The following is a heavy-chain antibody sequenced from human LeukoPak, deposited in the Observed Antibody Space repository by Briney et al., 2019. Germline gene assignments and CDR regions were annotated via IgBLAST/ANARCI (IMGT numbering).Heavy chain of an antibody. CDR3: ASTGYSYGHYYMDV. J-gene: IGHJ6*03. CDR1: GGSISSSSYY. Sequence: SETLSLTCTVSGGSISSSSYYWGWIRQPPGKGLEWIGSIYYSGSTYYNPSLKSRVTISVDTSKNQFSLKLSSVTAADTAVYYCASTGYSYGHYYMDVWGKGTTVTISS. CDR2: IYYSGST. D-gene: IGHD5-18*01. V-gene: IGHV4-39*01.